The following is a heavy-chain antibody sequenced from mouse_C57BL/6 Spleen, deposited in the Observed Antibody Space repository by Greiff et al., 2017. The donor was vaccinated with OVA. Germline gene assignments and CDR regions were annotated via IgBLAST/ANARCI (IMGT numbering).Heavy chain of an antibody. D-gene: IGHD1-1*01. CDR2: ISYDGSN. Sequence: VQLKESGPGLVKPSQSLSLTCSVTGYSITSGYYWNWIRQFPGNKLEWMGYISYDGSNNYNPSLKNRISITRDTSKNQFFLKLNSVTTEDTATYYCARSSFTTVVADWYFDVWGTGTTVTVSS. CDR1: GYSITSGYY. V-gene: IGHV3-6*01. J-gene: IGHJ1*03. CDR3: ARSSFTTVVADWYFDV.